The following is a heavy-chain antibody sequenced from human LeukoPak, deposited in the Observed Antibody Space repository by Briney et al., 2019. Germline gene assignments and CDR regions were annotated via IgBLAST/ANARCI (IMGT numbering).Heavy chain of an antibody. CDR1: GYTFTSYG. D-gene: IGHD3-9*01. Sequence: ASVKVSCKASGYTFTSYGISWVRQAPGQGLEWMGWISAYNGNTNYAQKLQGRVTMTTDTSTSTAYMELRSLRSDDTAVYYCARDFDWNTIGYFQHWGQGTLVTVSS. CDR2: ISAYNGNT. V-gene: IGHV1-18*01. CDR3: ARDFDWNTIGYFQH. J-gene: IGHJ1*01.